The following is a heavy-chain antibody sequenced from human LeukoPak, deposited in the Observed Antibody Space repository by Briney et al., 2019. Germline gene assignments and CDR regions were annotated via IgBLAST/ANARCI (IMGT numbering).Heavy chain of an antibody. V-gene: IGHV5-51*01. J-gene: IGHJ6*02. D-gene: IGHD2-15*01. CDR2: IYPGDSDT. Sequence: GESLKISCKGSGYSFTSYWIGWVRQMPGKGLEWMGIIYPGDSDTRYSPSFQGQVTISADKSISTAYLQWSSLKASDTAMYYCASPLGYCSGGSCNPNYYGMGVWGQGTTVTVSS. CDR3: ASPLGYCSGGSCNPNYYGMGV. CDR1: GYSFTSYW.